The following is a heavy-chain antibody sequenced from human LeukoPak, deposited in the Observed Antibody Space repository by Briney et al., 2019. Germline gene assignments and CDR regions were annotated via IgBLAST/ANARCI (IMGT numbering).Heavy chain of an antibody. V-gene: IGHV3-7*01. J-gene: IGHJ4*02. CDR3: ARVGSPIAAAGTVY. D-gene: IGHD6-13*01. CDR1: GFTFSSSW. CDR2: IKEDGREK. Sequence: SGGSLRLSCATSGFTFSSSWMSWVRQAPGKGLECVANIKEDGREKYYVDSVKGRFTISRDNAKNSLYLQMSSLRAEDTAVYYCARVGSPIAAAGTVYWGQGTLVTVSS.